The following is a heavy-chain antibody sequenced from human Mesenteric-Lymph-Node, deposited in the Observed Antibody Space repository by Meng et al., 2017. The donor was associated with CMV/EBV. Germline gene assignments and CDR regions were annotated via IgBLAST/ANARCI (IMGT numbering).Heavy chain of an antibody. D-gene: IGHD3-16*01. Sequence: GESLKISCAASGFTFSSYSMNWVRQAPGKGLEWVASISSSSSYIYYADSVKGRFTIARDNAKNSLYLQMNSLRAEDTAGYYCVQVGRGGITHWDYWGQGTLVTVSS. J-gene: IGHJ4*02. V-gene: IGHV3-21*01. CDR2: ISSSSSYI. CDR3: VQVGRGGITHWDY. CDR1: GFTFSSYS.